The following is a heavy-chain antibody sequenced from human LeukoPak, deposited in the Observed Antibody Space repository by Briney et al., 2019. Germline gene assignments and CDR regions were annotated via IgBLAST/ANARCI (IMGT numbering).Heavy chain of an antibody. V-gene: IGHV3-23*05. CDR2: IYGSGGST. Sequence: GGSLRLSCAASGFTFSSYAMSWVRQAPGKGLEWVSGIYGSGGSTYYADSVKGRFTISRDNSKNTLFLQMNSLRAEDTAVFYCSRTGYFDIWGQGTMVTVSS. J-gene: IGHJ3*02. CDR3: SRTGYFDI. D-gene: IGHD2-15*01. CDR1: GFTFSSYA.